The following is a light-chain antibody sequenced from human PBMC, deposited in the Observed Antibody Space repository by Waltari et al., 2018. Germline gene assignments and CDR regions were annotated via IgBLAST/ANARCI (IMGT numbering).Light chain of an antibody. CDR2: DVT. J-gene: IGLJ2*01. CDR3: SSQTLDGLIL. V-gene: IGLV2-14*03. CDR1: GSAVGASDY. Sequence: QSALTQPASVSGSPGQSITISCSGIGSAVGASDYVSWHQHHPGKAPQVIIYDVTNRPAGVSDRFSASKSANTASLTISRLQPVDEADYYCSSQTLDGLILFGGGTRLTVL.